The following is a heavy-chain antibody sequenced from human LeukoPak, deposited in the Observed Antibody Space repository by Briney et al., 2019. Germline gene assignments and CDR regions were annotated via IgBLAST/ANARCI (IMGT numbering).Heavy chain of an antibody. Sequence: PGGSLRLSCAASGFSFSNFAMHWVRQAPGKGLEWVSAISGSGGSTYYADSVKGRFTISRDNSKNTLYLQMNSLRAEDTAVYYCAKSFVGATGPFDYWGQGTLVTVSS. CDR2: ISGSGGST. J-gene: IGHJ4*02. CDR3: AKSFVGATGPFDY. CDR1: GFSFSNFA. D-gene: IGHD1-26*01. V-gene: IGHV3-23*01.